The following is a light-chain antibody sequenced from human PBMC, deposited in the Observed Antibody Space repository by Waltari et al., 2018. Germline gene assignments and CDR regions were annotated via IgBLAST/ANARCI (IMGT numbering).Light chain of an antibody. CDR3: SSYTSKYTHV. J-gene: IGLJ1*01. CDR1: KSDVGGYDF. Sequence: QSALTQPASVSGSPGQSITISCTGTKSDVGGYDFVSWYQQHPGKVPKLIIYGVAKRPEWISNRFSGSKSGGTASLTIAGLQAEDEADYYCSSYTSKYTHVFGTGTKVTVL. CDR2: GVA. V-gene: IGLV2-14*01.